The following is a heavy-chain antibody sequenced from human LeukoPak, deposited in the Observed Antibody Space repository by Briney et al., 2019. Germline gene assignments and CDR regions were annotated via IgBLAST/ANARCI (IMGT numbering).Heavy chain of an antibody. V-gene: IGHV1-69*13. J-gene: IGHJ4*02. CDR2: IIPIFGTA. D-gene: IGHD6-6*01. CDR3: AREYLNARFFDY. Sequence: SVKVSCKASGYTFTSYAISWVRQAPGQGLEWMGGIIPIFGTANYAQKFQGRVTITADESTSTAYMELSSLRSEDTAVYYCAREYLNARFFDYWGQGTLVTVSS. CDR1: GYTFTSYA.